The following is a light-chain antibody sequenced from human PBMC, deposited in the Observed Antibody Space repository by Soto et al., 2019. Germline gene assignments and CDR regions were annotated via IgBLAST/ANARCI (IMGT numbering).Light chain of an antibody. CDR3: SSYTSSSTLDI. V-gene: IGLV2-14*03. Sequence: QSALTQPASVSGSPGQSITISCTGTSSDVGGYKFVSWYQHHPGKAPKLIIYDVSDRPSGVSNRFSGSKSGNTASLTISGLQAEDEADYYCSSYTSSSTLDIFGTGTKLTVL. J-gene: IGLJ1*01. CDR2: DVS. CDR1: SSDVGGYKF.